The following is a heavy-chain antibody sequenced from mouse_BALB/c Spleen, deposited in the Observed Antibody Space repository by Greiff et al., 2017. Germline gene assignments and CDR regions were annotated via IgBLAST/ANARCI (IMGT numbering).Heavy chain of an antibody. D-gene: IGHD2-4*01. V-gene: IGHV2-9-2*01. CDR3: VREHYDYDVRGRPYYAMDD. Sequence: QVQLKESGPGLVAPSQSLSITCTVSGFSLTSYDISWIRQPPGKGLEWLGVIWTGGGTNYNSAFMSRLSISKDNSKSQVFLKMNSLQTYDTAIYYCVREHYDYDVRGRPYYAMDDWGQGTSVTVSS. CDR2: IWTGGGT. CDR1: GFSLTSYD. J-gene: IGHJ4*01.